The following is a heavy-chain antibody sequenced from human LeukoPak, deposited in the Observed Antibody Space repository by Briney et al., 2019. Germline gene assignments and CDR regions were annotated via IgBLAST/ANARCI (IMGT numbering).Heavy chain of an antibody. Sequence: SETLSLTCTVFGGSIGGYSWSWIRQSAGKGLEWIGRIYSSGRTNYSPSIKSLITISVDTSKNQFSLKLSSVTAADTAVYYCARLTRDAWFDYWGQGTLVTVSS. CDR3: ARLTRDAWFDY. CDR2: IYSSGRT. J-gene: IGHJ4*02. V-gene: IGHV4-4*07. CDR1: GGSIGGYS. D-gene: IGHD3-3*01.